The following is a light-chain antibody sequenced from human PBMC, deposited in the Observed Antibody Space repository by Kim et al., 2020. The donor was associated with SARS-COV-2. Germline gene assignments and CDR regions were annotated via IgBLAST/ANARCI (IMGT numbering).Light chain of an antibody. Sequence: QSVLTQPASASGTPGQRVTISCSGSSSNIGGNTVNWYQQLPGTAPKLLIYSDTQRPSGVPDRFSGSKSGTSASLAISGLQSEDEADYYCAAWDDSLNPHVVFGGGTQLTVL. CDR3: AAWDDSLNPHVV. V-gene: IGLV1-44*01. J-gene: IGLJ2*01. CDR2: SDT. CDR1: SSNIGGNT.